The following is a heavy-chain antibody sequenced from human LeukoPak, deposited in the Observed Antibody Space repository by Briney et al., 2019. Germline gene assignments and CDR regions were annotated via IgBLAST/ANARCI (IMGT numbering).Heavy chain of an antibody. V-gene: IGHV3-74*01. CDR3: ARGGPTTWY. CDR2: IEGDGITT. CDR1: AFTFSSYW. Sequence: GGSLRLSCAASAFTFSSYWMHWVRQVPGKGLVWVSSIEGDGITTNYADSVKGRFTISRDNAKNTLYLQVNSLRVEDTAVYYCARGGPTTWYWGRGTLVTVSS. D-gene: IGHD2/OR15-2a*01. J-gene: IGHJ4*02.